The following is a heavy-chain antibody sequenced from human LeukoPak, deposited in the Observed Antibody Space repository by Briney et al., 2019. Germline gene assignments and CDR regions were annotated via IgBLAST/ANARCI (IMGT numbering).Heavy chain of an antibody. D-gene: IGHD4-11*01. CDR3: AKGPLVTEEYYYYYGMDV. J-gene: IGHJ6*02. CDR1: GFTFSSYG. V-gene: IGHV3-30*18. Sequence: GGSLRLSCAASGFTFSSYGMHWVRQAPGEGLEWVAVISYDGSNKYYADSVKGRFTISRDNSKNTLYLQMNSLRAEDTAVYYCAKGPLVTEEYYYYYGMDVWGQGTTVTVSS. CDR2: ISYDGSNK.